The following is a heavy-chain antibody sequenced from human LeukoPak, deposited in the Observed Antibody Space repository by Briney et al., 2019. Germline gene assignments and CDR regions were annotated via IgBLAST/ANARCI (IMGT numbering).Heavy chain of an antibody. J-gene: IGHJ6*03. Sequence: PSETLSLTCAVYGGSFSGYYWSWIRQPPGKGLEWIGEINHSGSTNYNPSLKSRVTISVDTSKNQFSLKLSSVTAADTAVYYCARGYYYDSSGYYLGYYYYMDVWGKGTTVTVSS. CDR2: INHSGST. V-gene: IGHV4-34*01. D-gene: IGHD3-22*01. CDR1: GGSFSGYY. CDR3: ARGYYYDSSGYYLGYYYYMDV.